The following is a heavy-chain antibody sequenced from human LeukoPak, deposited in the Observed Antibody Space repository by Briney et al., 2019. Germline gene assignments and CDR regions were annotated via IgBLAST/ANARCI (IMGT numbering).Heavy chain of an antibody. CDR1: GGTFSSYA. D-gene: IGHD5-12*01. J-gene: IGHJ3*02. V-gene: IGHV1-69*13. Sequence: SVKVSCKASGGTFSSYAISWVRQAPGQGLEWMGGITPIFGTANYAQKFQGRVTITADESTSTAYMELSSLRSEDTAVYYCARAHVDTVATIEAFDIWGQGTMVTVSS. CDR3: ARAHVDTVATIEAFDI. CDR2: ITPIFGTA.